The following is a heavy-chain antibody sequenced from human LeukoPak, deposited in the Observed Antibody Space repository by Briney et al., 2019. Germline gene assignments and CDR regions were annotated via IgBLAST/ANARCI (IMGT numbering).Heavy chain of an antibody. CDR3: ARRGIWFGGLYVA. CDR2: INHSGST. J-gene: IGHJ5*02. CDR1: GGSFSGYY. D-gene: IGHD3-10*01. Sequence: SETLSLTCAVYGGSFSGYYWSWIRQPPGKGLEWIGEINHSGSTNYNPSLKSRVTISVDTSKNQFSLKLSSVTAADTAVYYCARRGIWFGGLYVAWGQGTLVTVSS. V-gene: IGHV4-34*01.